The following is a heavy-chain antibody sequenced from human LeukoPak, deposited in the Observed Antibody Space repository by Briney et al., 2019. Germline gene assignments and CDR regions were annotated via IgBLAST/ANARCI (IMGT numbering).Heavy chain of an antibody. CDR3: ARKQWLAVAD. D-gene: IGHD6-19*01. CDR2: INHSGST. CDR1: GGSISSSTW. J-gene: IGHJ4*02. V-gene: IGHV4-4*02. Sequence: SETLSLTCAVSGGSISSSTWWSWVRPPPGKGREWIGEINHSGSTDYNPSLKSRVTISVDKSNNQFSLKLNSVTAADTAVYYCARKQWLAVADWGQGTLVTVSS.